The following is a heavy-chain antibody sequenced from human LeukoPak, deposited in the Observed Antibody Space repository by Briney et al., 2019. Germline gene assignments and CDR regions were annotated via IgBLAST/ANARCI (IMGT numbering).Heavy chain of an antibody. V-gene: IGHV3-7*01. J-gene: IGHJ4*02. CDR3: ASHWGRSGYMWFDY. Sequence: GGSLRLSCAASGFTFSSYWMSWVRQATGKGLEWVANIKQDGSEKYYVDSVKGRFTISRDNAKDSLYLQMNSRRAEDTAVYYCASHWGRSGYMWFDYWGQGTLVTVSS. D-gene: IGHD3-22*01. CDR2: IKQDGSEK. CDR1: GFTFSSYW.